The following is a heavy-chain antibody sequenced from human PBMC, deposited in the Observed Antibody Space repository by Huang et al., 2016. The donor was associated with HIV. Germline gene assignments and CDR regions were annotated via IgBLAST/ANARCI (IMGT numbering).Heavy chain of an antibody. V-gene: IGHV4-34*02. J-gene: IGHJ4*01. CDR2: VSHSGNV. D-gene: IGHD6-19*01. CDR1: NGSFSGYF. Sequence: QVRLQQWGAGLLKPSETLSLTCAVFNGSFSGYFWNWFRLAPRKGLEWIGEVSHSGNVNSNPSLQTRVSMSVVPSKKQFSLTRTSVTAADSAIYYCGGSPGMGMVAGGWVVHWGHGNQVSVSS. CDR3: GGSPGMGMVAGGWVVH.